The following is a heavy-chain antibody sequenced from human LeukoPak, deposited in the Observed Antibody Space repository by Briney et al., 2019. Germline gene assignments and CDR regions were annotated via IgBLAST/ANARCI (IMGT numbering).Heavy chain of an antibody. V-gene: IGHV3-7*05. J-gene: IGHJ6*02. CDR2: IKADGSEK. Sequence: PGGSLRLSCAASGFSFSGHWMNWVRQPPGKGLEWVANIKADGSEKYYVDSVKGRYTISRDNAKNSLYLQMNSLRAEDTAVYYCARDPGHNWNYYYYGMDVWGQGTTVTVSS. CDR3: ARDPGHNWNYYYYGMDV. D-gene: IGHD1-20*01. CDR1: GFSFSGHW.